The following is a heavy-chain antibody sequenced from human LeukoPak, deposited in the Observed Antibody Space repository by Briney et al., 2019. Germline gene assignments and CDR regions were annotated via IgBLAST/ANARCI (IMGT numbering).Heavy chain of an antibody. J-gene: IGHJ4*02. CDR1: GGSISSGGYY. CDR3: ARVESPPLLDY. D-gene: IGHD3-10*01. V-gene: IGHV4-31*03. CDR2: IYYSGST. Sequence: SETLSLTCTVSGGSISSGGYYWSWIRQHPGKGLEWIGYIYYSGSTYYNPSLKSRVTISVDTSKNQFSLKLSSVTAADTAVYYCARVESPPLLDYWGQGTLVTVSS.